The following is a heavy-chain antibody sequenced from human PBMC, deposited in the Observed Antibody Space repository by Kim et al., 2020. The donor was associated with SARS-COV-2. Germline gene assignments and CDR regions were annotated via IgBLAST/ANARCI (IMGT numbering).Heavy chain of an antibody. V-gene: IGHV3-30*18. D-gene: IGHD2-2*01. CDR1: GFTFSSYG. J-gene: IGHJ6*03. CDR3: AKVGPTPYCSSTSCYFYYYYYMDV. Sequence: GGSLRLSCAASGFTFSSYGMHWVRQAPGKGLEWVAVISYDGSNKYYADSVKGRFTISRDNSKNTLYLQMNSLRAEDTAVYYCAKVGPTPYCSSTSCYFYYYYYMDVWGKGTTVTVSS. CDR2: ISYDGSNK.